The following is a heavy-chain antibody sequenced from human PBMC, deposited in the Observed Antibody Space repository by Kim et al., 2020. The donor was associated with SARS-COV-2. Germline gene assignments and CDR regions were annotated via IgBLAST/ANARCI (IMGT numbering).Heavy chain of an antibody. V-gene: IGHV4-39*01. CDR1: GGSISSSSYY. J-gene: IGHJ6*03. CDR3: ARQGYCSGGSCYTIRIWGYYYYMDV. Sequence: SETLSLTCTVSGGSISSSSYYWGWIRQPPGKGLEWIGSIYYSGSTYYNPSLKSRVTISVDTSKNQFSLKLSSVTAADTAVYYCARQGYCSGGSCYTIRIWGYYYYMDVWGKGTTVTVSS. D-gene: IGHD2-15*01. CDR2: IYYSGST.